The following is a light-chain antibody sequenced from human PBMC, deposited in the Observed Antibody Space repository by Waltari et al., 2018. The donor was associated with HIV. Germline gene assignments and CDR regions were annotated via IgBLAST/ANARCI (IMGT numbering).Light chain of an antibody. Sequence: SYELTQSPSVSVSPGQTARITCSGDALPKQYTSWYQQRPGQAPVLVIYKDTQRSSGIPERFSGSKSGTSASLAISGLQSEDEADYYCAAWDDSLNVWVFGGGTKLTVL. CDR2: KDT. CDR1: ALPKQY. CDR3: AAWDDSLNVWV. V-gene: IGLV3-25*02. J-gene: IGLJ3*02.